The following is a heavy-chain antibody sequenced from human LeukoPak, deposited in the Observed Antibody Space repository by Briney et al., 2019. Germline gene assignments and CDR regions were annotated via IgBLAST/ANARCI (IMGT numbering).Heavy chain of an antibody. CDR3: TTGLY. Sequence: GGSLRLSCAASGFTFSNAWMSWVRQAPGKGLEWVGRIKSNTDGGTTDYAAPVKGRFTISRDDSKNTLFLQMNSLKTDDTAVYYCTTGLYWGQGTLVTVSS. CDR2: IKSNTDGGTT. CDR1: GFTFSNAW. J-gene: IGHJ4*02. V-gene: IGHV3-15*01. D-gene: IGHD4-11*01.